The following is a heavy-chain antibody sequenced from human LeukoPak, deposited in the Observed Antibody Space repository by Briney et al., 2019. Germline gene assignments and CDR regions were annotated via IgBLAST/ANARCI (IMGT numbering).Heavy chain of an antibody. V-gene: IGHV4-34*01. J-gene: IGHJ6*02. CDR3: ARALYYYYGMDV. CDR2: INHSGST. Sequence: SETLSLTCAVYGGSFSGYYRSWIRQPPGKGLEWIGEINHSGSTNYNPSLKSRVTISVDTSKNQFSLKLNSVTAADTAVYYCARALYYYYGMDVWGQGTTVTVSS. CDR1: GGSFSGYY.